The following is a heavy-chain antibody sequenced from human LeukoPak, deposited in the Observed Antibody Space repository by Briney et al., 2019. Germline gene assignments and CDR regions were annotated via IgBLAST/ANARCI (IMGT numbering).Heavy chain of an antibody. J-gene: IGHJ6*03. V-gene: IGHV4-39*01. CDR2: IYYSGST. CDR1: GGSISSSSYY. Sequence: PSETLSLTCTVSGGSISSSSYYWGWIRQPPGKGLEWIGSIYYSGSTYYNPSLKSRVTISVDTSKNQFSLKLSSVTAADTAVYYCARCISGSPYLYYYYYYYMDVWGKGTTVTVSS. CDR3: ARCISGSPYLYYYYYYYMDV. D-gene: IGHD6-25*01.